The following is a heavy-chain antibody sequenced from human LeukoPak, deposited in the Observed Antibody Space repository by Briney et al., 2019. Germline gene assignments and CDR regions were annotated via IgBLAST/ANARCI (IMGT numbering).Heavy chain of an antibody. CDR2: IKQDGSEK. J-gene: IGHJ4*02. CDR1: GFTFSSYW. D-gene: IGHD3-10*01. V-gene: IGHV3-7*01. CDR3: ARAKTYYYGSGIGY. Sequence: PGGSLRLSCAASGFTFSSYWMSWVRQAPGKGLEGVANIKQDGSEKYYVDSVKGRFTISRDNAKNSLYLQMNSLRAEDTAVYYCARAKTYYYGSGIGYWGQGTLVTVSS.